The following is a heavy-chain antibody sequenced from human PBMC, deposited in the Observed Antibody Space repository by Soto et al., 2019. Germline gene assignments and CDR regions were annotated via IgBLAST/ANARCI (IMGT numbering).Heavy chain of an antibody. D-gene: IGHD3-22*01. J-gene: IGHJ4*02. CDR3: AKNPGYYYDSTGYHFDY. CDR1: GFTFSSYW. V-gene: IGHV3-23*01. CDR2: ISYGGGTT. Sequence: GGSLRLSCAASGFTFSSYWMHWVRQAPGKGLEWVSAISYGGGTTYYADSVKGRFTISRDNSKNTLYLQMNSLRAEDTAVYYCAKNPGYYYDSTGYHFDYWGQGTLVTVSS.